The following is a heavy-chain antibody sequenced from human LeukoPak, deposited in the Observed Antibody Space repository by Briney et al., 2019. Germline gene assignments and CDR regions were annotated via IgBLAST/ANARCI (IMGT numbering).Heavy chain of an antibody. CDR2: INHSGST. V-gene: IGHV4-34*08. D-gene: IGHD3-22*01. CDR3: AGSITMIVVVIRPVDAFDI. CDR1: GGTFSGYY. J-gene: IGHJ3*02. Sequence: SETLSLTCAVYGGTFSGYYWSWIRQPPGKGLEWIWEINHSGSTNYNPSFKSRVTISVDTSTNQSSLQLSSVTAADTAVYYCAGSITMIVVVIRPVDAFDIWGQGTMVTVSS.